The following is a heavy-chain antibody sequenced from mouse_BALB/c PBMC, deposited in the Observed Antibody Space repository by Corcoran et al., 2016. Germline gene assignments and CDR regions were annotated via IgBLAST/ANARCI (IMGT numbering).Heavy chain of an antibody. D-gene: IGHD2-1*01. CDR2: INPYNDGT. Sequence: EVQLQQSGPELVKPGASVKMSCKASGYTFTSYVMHWVKQKPGQGLEWIGYINPYNDGTKYNEKFKGKATLTSDKSSSTAYRELSSLTSEDSAVYYCARSLRHGNPRIPLAMDYWGQGTSVTVSS. J-gene: IGHJ4*01. V-gene: IGHV1S136*01. CDR1: GYTFTSYV. CDR3: ARSLRHGNPRIPLAMDY.